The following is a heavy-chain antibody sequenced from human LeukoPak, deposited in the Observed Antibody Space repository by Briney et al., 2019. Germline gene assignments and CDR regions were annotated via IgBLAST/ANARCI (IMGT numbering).Heavy chain of an antibody. V-gene: IGHV4-39*01. CDR2: IYYSWST. Sequence: RPSETLSLTCTVSGGSISSSSYYWGWIRQPPGKGLEWIGTIYYSWSTYYNPSLKSRVTISVDTSKNQFSMNLSSVTAADTAVYYCARHLGFGSYNAFDIWGQGTMVTVSS. D-gene: IGHD3-10*01. CDR3: ARHLGFGSYNAFDI. J-gene: IGHJ3*02. CDR1: GGSISSSSYY.